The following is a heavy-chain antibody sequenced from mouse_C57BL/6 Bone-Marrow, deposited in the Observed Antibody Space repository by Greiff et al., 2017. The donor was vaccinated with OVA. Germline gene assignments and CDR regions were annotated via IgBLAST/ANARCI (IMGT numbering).Heavy chain of an antibody. J-gene: IGHJ3*01. Sequence: QVQLHQPGAELVKPGASVTLSCKASGYTFTSYWMHWVQPRPGQGLEWIEMIHPNSGSTNYNEKFKSKATLTVDKSSSTAYMQSSSLTSEDAAVYYGARLEISGPWFAYWGQGTLVTGSA. V-gene: IGHV1-64*01. CDR3: ARLEISGPWFAY. CDR2: IHPNSGST. CDR1: GYTFTSYW.